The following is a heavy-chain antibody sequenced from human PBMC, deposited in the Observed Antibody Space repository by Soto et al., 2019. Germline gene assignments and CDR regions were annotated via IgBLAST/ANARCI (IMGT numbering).Heavy chain of an antibody. CDR3: AREKVGTTFFDN. J-gene: IGHJ4*02. D-gene: IGHD1-1*01. Sequence: SETLSVTCNVSGFASIRGYYWSFVRQPPGKGLEWIGSIYPSVSSYHNPSLESRLTLSIDTSKNQFTLKLASVMAADTALYYCAREKVGTTFFDNWGQGTQVTVSS. V-gene: IGHV4-38-2*02. CDR1: GFASIRGYY. CDR2: IYPSVSS.